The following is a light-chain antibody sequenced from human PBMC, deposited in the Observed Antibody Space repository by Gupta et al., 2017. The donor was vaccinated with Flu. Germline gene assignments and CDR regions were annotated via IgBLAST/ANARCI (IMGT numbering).Light chain of an antibody. J-gene: IGKJ2*01. V-gene: IGKV2-28*01. Sequence: DIVMTQSPLSLPVTPGEPASISCRSSQSLLHSNGYNYLDWYLQKPGQSPQLLIYLGSNRASRVPDRFSGSGSGTDFTLKISRVEAEDVGVYYCRQALQTPGTFGQGTKLEIK. CDR3: RQALQTPGT. CDR1: QSLLHSNGYNY. CDR2: LGS.